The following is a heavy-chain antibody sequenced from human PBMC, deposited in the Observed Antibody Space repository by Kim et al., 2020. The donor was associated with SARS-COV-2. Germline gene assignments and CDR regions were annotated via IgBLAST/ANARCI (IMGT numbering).Heavy chain of an antibody. J-gene: IGHJ4*01. CDR2: ISGSGGST. CDR1: GFTFSSYA. V-gene: IGHV3-23*01. CDR3: AKDPYYYDSSGYYGFDY. D-gene: IGHD3-22*01. Sequence: GGSLRLSCAASGFTFSSYAMSWVRQAPGKGLEWVSAISGSGGSTYYADSVKGRFTISRDNSKNTLYLQMNSLRAEDTAVYYCAKDPYYYDSSGYYGFDYWGHGTLVTVSS.